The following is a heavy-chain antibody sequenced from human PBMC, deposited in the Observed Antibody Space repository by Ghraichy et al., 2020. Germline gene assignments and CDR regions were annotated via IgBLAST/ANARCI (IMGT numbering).Heavy chain of an antibody. CDR1: GGSISSSNW. Sequence: SETLSLTCAVSGGSISSSNWCSWVRPPPGKGLEWIGEIYHSVSTNYNPSLKSRVTISVDKSKNPFSLKLSSVTAADTAVYYCAREVREGYYYSYGMDVWGQGTTVTVSS. CDR3: AREVREGYYYSYGMDV. CDR2: IYHSVST. J-gene: IGHJ6*02. D-gene: IGHD4/OR15-4a*01. V-gene: IGHV4-4*02.